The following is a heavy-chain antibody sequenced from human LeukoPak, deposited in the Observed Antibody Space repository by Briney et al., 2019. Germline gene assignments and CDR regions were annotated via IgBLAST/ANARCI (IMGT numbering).Heavy chain of an antibody. CDR2: IYTSGNT. D-gene: IGHD3-9*01. CDR1: GGSISTGSYC. V-gene: IGHV4-61*09. J-gene: IGHJ4*02. Sequence: SETLSLTCTVSGGSISTGSYCWSWIRQPAGKGLEWIGHIYTSGNTNYNPSLKSRVTISVDTSKNQFSLKLSSVTAADTAVYYCARDRYGLDILTGYYTSYFDYWGQGTLVTVSS. CDR3: ARDRYGLDILTGYYTSYFDY.